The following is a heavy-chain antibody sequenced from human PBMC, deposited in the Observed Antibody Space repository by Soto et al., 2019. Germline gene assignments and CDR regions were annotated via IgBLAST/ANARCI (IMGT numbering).Heavy chain of an antibody. J-gene: IGHJ6*02. Sequence: GGSLRLSCAASGFTFSDYYMSWIRQAPGKGLEWVSYISSSGSTIYYADSVKGRFTISRDNAKNSLYLQMNSLRAEDTAVYYCARLRFPSLLYEYYYYYYMDVWGQGTTVTVSS. CDR1: GFTFSDYY. CDR3: ARLRFPSLLYEYYYYYYMDV. CDR2: ISSSGSTI. V-gene: IGHV3-11*01. D-gene: IGHD3-10*01.